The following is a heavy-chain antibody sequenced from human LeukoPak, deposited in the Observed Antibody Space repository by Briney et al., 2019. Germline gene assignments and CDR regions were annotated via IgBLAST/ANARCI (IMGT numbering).Heavy chain of an antibody. CDR1: GFIFSSYW. Sequence: PGGSLRLSCAASGFIFSSYWMTWVRQAPGKGLERVANINGDESQKHYVDSVKGRFTISRDNAKNSVFLQMNSLSAEDTAIYYCASYYYDKNKSSHFAWGKGTLVTVSS. CDR2: INGDESQK. V-gene: IGHV3-7*01. D-gene: IGHD3-22*01. CDR3: ASYYYDKNKSSHFA. J-gene: IGHJ5*02.